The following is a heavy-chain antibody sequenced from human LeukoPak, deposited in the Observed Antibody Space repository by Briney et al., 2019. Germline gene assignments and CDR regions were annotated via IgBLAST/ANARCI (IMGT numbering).Heavy chain of an antibody. CDR2: MNPNSGNT. D-gene: IGHD3-3*01. J-gene: IGHJ4*02. Sequence: ASVKVSCKASGYTFTSYDINWVRQATGQGLEWMGWMNPNSGNTGYAQKFQGRVTMTRNTSISTAYMELSSLRSEDTAVYYCARSIRFLEWLCETRVCPKKYYFDYWDQGTLVTVSS. CDR3: ARSIRFLEWLCETRVCPKKYYFDY. CDR1: GYTFTSYD. V-gene: IGHV1-8*01.